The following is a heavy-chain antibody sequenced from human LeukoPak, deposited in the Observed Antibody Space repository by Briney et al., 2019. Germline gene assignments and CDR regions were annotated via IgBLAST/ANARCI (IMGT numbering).Heavy chain of an antibody. CDR2: ISSSGSTI. V-gene: IGHV3-48*03. CDR3: AKGLIRYSPFDY. D-gene: IGHD3-9*01. CDR1: GFTFSSYE. J-gene: IGHJ4*02. Sequence: GGSLRLSCAASGFTFSSYEMNWVRQAPGKGLEWVSYISSSGSTIYYADSVKGRFTISRDNAKNSLYLQMNSLRAEDTAVYYCAKGLIRYSPFDYWGQGTLVTVSS.